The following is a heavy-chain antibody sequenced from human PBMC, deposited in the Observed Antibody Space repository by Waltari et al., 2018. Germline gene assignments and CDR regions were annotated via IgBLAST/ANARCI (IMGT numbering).Heavy chain of an antibody. CDR3: ARDQYDFWSGYYYWYFDL. J-gene: IGHJ2*01. D-gene: IGHD3-3*01. V-gene: IGHV4-38-2*02. CDR2: IDHSGST. Sequence: QVQLQESGPGLVKPSETLSLTCAVSGYSISSGYYWGWIRQPQGRGLEWIGSIDHSGSTDYTPSLKSRVTIAVDTSKNQFSLRRRSVTAADTAVYYCARDQYDFWSGYYYWYFDLWGRGTLVTVSS. CDR1: GYSISSGYY.